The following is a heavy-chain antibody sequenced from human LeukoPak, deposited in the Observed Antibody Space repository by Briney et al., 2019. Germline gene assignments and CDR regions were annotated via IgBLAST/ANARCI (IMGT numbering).Heavy chain of an antibody. D-gene: IGHD3-22*01. V-gene: IGHV1-2*02. Sequence: ASVKVSCKVSGYTLTELSLHWVRQAPGQGLEWMGWINPNSGGTNYAQKFQGRVTMTRDTSISTAYMEPSRLRSDDTAVYYCARGRLVVRVDYWGQGTLVTVSS. J-gene: IGHJ4*02. CDR2: INPNSGGT. CDR1: GYTLTELS. CDR3: ARGRLVVRVDY.